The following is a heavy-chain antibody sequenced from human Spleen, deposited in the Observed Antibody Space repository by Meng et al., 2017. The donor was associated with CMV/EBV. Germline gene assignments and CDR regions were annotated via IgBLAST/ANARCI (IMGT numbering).Heavy chain of an antibody. J-gene: IGHJ4*02. CDR1: GFTFSSHA. V-gene: IGHV3-23*03. CDR2: IYSGDNST. Sequence: SCAASGFTFSSHAMSWVRQAPGKGLEWVSVIYSGDNSTYYADSVKGRFTISRDNSKNTLYLQMNSLRAEDTAVYYCAKLYYYDRSDRWGQGTLVTVSS. CDR3: AKLYYYDRSDR. D-gene: IGHD3-22*01.